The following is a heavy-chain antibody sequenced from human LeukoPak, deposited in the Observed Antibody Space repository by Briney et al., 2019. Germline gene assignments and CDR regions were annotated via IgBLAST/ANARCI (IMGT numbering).Heavy chain of an antibody. D-gene: IGHD3-10*01. CDR2: IYSGRST. V-gene: IGHV3-53*01. Sequence: GGSLRLSCAASGFTVSSNYVSWVRQAPGKGLEWVSVIYSGRSTLYADSVKGRFTISRDNSKNMVFLQMDSLRAEDTALYYCATNYGSGRGAFDIWGQGTMVTVSS. CDR3: ATNYGSGRGAFDI. J-gene: IGHJ3*02. CDR1: GFTVSSNY.